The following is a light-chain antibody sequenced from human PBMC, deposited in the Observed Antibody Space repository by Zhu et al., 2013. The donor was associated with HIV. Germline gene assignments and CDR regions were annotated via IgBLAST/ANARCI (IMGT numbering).Light chain of an antibody. Sequence: DIVMTQSPDSLAVSLGERATINCKSSQSVLYSSNNKNYLAWYQQKPGQPPKLLISWASARESGVPDRFSGSKSGTSASLAISGLQSEDEGDYYCAAWDDSLNGPVFGGGTKV. CDR2: WAS. V-gene: IGKV4-1*01. CDR1: QSVLYSSNNKNY. CDR3: AAWDDSLNGPV. J-gene: IGKJ4*01.